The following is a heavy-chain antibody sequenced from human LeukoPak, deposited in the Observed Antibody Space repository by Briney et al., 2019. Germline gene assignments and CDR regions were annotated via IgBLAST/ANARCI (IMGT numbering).Heavy chain of an antibody. Sequence: GSSVKVSCKASGGTFSSYAISWVRQAPGQGLEWMGGIIPIFGTANYAQKFQRRVTITADKSTSTAYMELSSLRSEDTAVYYCARGPEGYYYYYYMDVWGKGTTVTVSS. V-gene: IGHV1-69*06. J-gene: IGHJ6*03. CDR2: IIPIFGTA. CDR3: ARGPEGYYYYYYMDV. CDR1: GGTFSSYA.